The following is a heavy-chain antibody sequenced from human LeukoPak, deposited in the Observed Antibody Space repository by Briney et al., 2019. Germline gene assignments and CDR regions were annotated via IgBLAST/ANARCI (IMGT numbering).Heavy chain of an antibody. V-gene: IGHV3-23*01. CDR1: RFTFSIYT. J-gene: IGHJ4*02. D-gene: IGHD3-22*01. CDR3: AKSRGTYDISGWRTFDY. Sequence: GGSLRLSCAASRFTFSIYTMXXVXXAXGXXLXXVXIXSPNXDVTYYTDSVKGRFTVSRDNSKXTLYLQMNSLRAEDTAVYYCAKSRGTYDISGWRTFDYWGQGTLITVSS. CDR2: XSPNXDVT.